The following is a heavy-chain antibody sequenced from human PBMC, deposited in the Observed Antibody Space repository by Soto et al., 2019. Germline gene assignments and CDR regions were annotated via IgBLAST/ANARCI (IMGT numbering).Heavy chain of an antibody. Sequence: QVQFLESGGGLVKPGGSLRLSCAASGFNFSDYYMSWIRQAPGKGLEWVSCISSTSSYTHFGDSVKDRFSISRDNARNSLYLQMDSLRVEDTGVYYCAREGPDSSSWNFYGMDVGGQGTTVIVSS. CDR3: AREGPDSSSWNFYGMDV. V-gene: IGHV3-11*06. CDR1: GFNFSDYY. J-gene: IGHJ6*02. D-gene: IGHD6-13*01. CDR2: ISSTSSYT.